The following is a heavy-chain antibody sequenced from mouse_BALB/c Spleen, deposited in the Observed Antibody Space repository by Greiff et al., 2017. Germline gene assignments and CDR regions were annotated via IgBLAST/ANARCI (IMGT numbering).Heavy chain of an antibody. J-gene: IGHJ4*01. CDR3: ARLHYAMDY. V-gene: IGHV5-17*02. CDR2: ISSGSSTI. Sequence: EVKVVESGGGLVQPGGSRKLSCAASGFTFSSFGMHWVRQAPEKGLEWVAYISSGSSTIYYADTVKGRFTISRDNPKNTLFLQMTSLRSEDTAMYYCARLHYAMDYWGQGTSVTVSS. CDR1: GFTFSSFG.